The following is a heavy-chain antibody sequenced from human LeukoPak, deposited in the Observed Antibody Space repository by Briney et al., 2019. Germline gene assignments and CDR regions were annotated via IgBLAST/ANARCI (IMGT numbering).Heavy chain of an antibody. Sequence: GASVKVSCKASGYTFSIYSIAWVRQAPGQGLEWMGWISAYNGNTNYAQKFQGRVTKTTDTSTSTAYMELRSLRSDDTAVYYCARAGYSYGYLGYFDYWGQGTLVTVSS. D-gene: IGHD5-18*01. CDR2: ISAYNGNT. J-gene: IGHJ4*02. CDR3: ARAGYSYGYLGYFDY. V-gene: IGHV1-18*01. CDR1: GYTFSIYS.